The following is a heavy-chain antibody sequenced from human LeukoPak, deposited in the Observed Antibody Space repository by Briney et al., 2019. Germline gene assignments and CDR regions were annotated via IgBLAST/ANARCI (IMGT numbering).Heavy chain of an antibody. CDR1: GYTFTSYG. CDR3: ARDLLRYFDWPIPPHGMDV. D-gene: IGHD3-9*01. J-gene: IGHJ6*02. CDR2: INPNSGGT. V-gene: IGHV1-2*02. Sequence: ASVKVSCKASGYTFTSYGISWVRQAPGQGLEWMGWINPNSGGTNYAQKFQGRVTMTRDTSISTAYMELSRLRSDDTAVYYCARDLLRYFDWPIPPHGMDVWGQGTTVTVSS.